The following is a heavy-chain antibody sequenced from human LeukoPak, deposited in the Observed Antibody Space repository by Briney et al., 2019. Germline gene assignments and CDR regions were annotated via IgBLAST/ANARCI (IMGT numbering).Heavy chain of an antibody. J-gene: IGHJ3*02. CDR1: GGSISSGDYY. CDR2: IYYSGST. Sequence: SETLSLTCTVSGGSISSGDYYWSWIRQHPGKGLEWIGYIYYSGSTYYNPSLKSRVTISVDTSKNQFSLKLSSVTAADTAVYYCARERITMVRGVITDAFDIWGQGTMVTVSS. CDR3: ARERITMVRGVITDAFDI. V-gene: IGHV4-31*03. D-gene: IGHD3-10*01.